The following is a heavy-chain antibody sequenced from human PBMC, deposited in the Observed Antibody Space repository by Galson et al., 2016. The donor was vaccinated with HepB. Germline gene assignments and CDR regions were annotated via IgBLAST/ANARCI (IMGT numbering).Heavy chain of an antibody. D-gene: IGHD2-15*01. Sequence: CAISGDSVSSNSASWNWIRQSPSRGLEWLGRTYYRSQWYNDYAVSVKSRITINPDTSKNQFSLQLNSVTAADTAVYYCAPLGYCRGGLCYKVTWSQGTLVTGSS. CDR3: APLGYCRGGLCYKVT. V-gene: IGHV6-1*01. CDR1: GDSVSSNSAS. CDR2: TYYRSQWYN. J-gene: IGHJ5*02.